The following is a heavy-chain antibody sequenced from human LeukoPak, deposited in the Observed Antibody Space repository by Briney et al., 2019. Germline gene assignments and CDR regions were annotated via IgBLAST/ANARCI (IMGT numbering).Heavy chain of an antibody. CDR1: GYTFTSYG. Sequence: ASVKVSCKASGYTFTSYGISWVRQAPGQGLEWMGWISAYNGNTNYAQKLQGRVTMTTDTSTSTAYMELRSLRSDDTAVYYCARVVPGVVVTAPPFDYWGQGTLVTVSS. CDR3: ARVVPGVVVTAPPFDY. J-gene: IGHJ4*02. V-gene: IGHV1-18*01. CDR2: ISAYNGNT. D-gene: IGHD2-21*02.